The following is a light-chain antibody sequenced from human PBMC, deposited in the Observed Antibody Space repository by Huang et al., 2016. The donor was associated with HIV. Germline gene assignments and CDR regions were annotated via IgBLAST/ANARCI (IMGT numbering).Light chain of an antibody. CDR3: QQSLPSPGA. Sequence: DIQMTQSPSSLSASVGDRVIVTCRASQSVGVILNWYQQKPGKVPKLLIYGTSSLYSGVPSRFNGSRSGTDFTLTINGLQPDDFATYYCQQSLPSPGAFGQGTKVDIK. J-gene: IGKJ1*01. CDR1: QSVGVI. V-gene: IGKV1-39*01. CDR2: GTS.